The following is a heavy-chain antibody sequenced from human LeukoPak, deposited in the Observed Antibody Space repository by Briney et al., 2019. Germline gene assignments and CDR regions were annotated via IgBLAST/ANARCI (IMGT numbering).Heavy chain of an antibody. CDR1: GYTFTSYG. CDR3: ARSKDYDFWSGPDY. CDR2: ISAYNGNT. J-gene: IGHJ4*02. Sequence: ASVKVSCKASGYTFTSYGISWVRQAPGQGLEWMGWISAYNGNTNYAQKLQGRVTMTTDTSTSTAYMELRSLRPDDTAVYYCARSKDYDFWSGPDYWGQGTLVTVSS. D-gene: IGHD3-3*01. V-gene: IGHV1-18*01.